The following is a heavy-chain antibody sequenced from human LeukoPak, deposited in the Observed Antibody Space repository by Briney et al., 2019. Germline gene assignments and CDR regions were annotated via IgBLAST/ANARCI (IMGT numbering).Heavy chain of an antibody. J-gene: IGHJ4*02. Sequence: GRSLRLSCAASGFTFDEYAMHWVRQAPGKGLEWVSGISWNSGSIGYADSVKGRFTISRDNAKNSLYLQMNSLRAEDTALYYCAKDLRYSSSWPGGDWGQGTLVTVSS. V-gene: IGHV3-9*01. D-gene: IGHD6-13*01. CDR3: AKDLRYSSSWPGGD. CDR2: ISWNSGSI. CDR1: GFTFDEYA.